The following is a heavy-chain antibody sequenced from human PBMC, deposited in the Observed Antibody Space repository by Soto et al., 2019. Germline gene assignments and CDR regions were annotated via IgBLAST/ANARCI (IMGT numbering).Heavy chain of an antibody. J-gene: IGHJ4*02. D-gene: IGHD5-18*01. V-gene: IGHV1-2*04. CDR3: ARDGNFVLRGYSFGFDF. CDR2: INPNSGGT. CDR1: GYTFTGYY. Sequence: GESLKISCKASGYTFTGYYMHWVRQAPGQGLEWMGWINPNSGGTNYAQKFQGWVTMTRDTSISTAYMELSRLRSDDTAIYYCARDGNFVLRGYSFGFDFWGQGTRVTVSS.